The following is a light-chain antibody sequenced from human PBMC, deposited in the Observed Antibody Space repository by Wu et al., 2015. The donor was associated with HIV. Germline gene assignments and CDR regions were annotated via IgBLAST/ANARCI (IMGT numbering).Light chain of an antibody. CDR2: DAS. J-gene: IGKJ5*01. V-gene: IGKV3-11*01. CDR1: EGVDKN. Sequence: EVVMTQSPAMVSVSPGETVTLSCRASEGVDKNLAWYQQKPGRAPRLVIHDASVRAAGVPARFTGSVSGTDFTLTISSLEPEDFGVYYCQQRSNWPITFGPGTRLDIK. CDR3: QQRSNWPIT.